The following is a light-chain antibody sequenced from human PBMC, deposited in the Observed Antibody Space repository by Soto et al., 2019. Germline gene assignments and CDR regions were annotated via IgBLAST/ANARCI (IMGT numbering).Light chain of an antibody. J-gene: IGLJ1*01. Sequence: QSALTQPASVSGSPGQSITLSCTGTSGDVGGHNAVSWYQQHPGKAPKLLIYDVYNRPSGASHRFSGSKSGNTASLTISGLQAEDEADYYCSSYERSGAYVFGTGTKLTVL. CDR1: SGDVGGHNA. V-gene: IGLV2-14*03. CDR2: DVY. CDR3: SSYERSGAYV.